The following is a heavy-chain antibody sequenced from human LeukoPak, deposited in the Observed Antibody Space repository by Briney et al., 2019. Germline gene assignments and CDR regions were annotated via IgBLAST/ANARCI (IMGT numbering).Heavy chain of an antibody. CDR3: VRRAQYSSTWCSFDY. J-gene: IGHJ4*02. V-gene: IGHV5-51*01. CDR2: IYPGDSDA. D-gene: IGHD6-13*01. Sequence: GESLKISCKGSGYSFTNYWIGWVRQMPGKGLEWMGNIYPGDSDAIYSPSFQGQVTILADKSISTASLQWSSLKASDTAMYYCVRRAQYSSTWCSFDYWGQGTLVTVSS. CDR1: GYSFTNYW.